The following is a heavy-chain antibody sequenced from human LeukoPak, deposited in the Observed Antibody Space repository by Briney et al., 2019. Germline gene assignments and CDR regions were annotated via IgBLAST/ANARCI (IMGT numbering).Heavy chain of an antibody. Sequence: SVKVSCKASGGTFSSYAISWVRQAPGQGLEWMGRIIPISGTANYAQKFQGRVTITTDESTSTAYMELSSLRSEDTAVYYCARWNTVTTFFDYWGQGTLVTVSS. D-gene: IGHD4-17*01. CDR2: IIPISGTA. CDR3: ARWNTVTTFFDY. CDR1: GGTFSSYA. V-gene: IGHV1-69*05. J-gene: IGHJ4*02.